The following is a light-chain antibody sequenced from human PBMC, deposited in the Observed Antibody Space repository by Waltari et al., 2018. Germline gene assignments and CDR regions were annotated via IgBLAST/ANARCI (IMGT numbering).Light chain of an antibody. V-gene: IGLV1-47*01. CDR3: AAWDDSLSGYVV. CDR1: SSTIGRNY. CDR2: RNN. Sequence: QSVLTQPPSASGTPRQRVTIPCSGSSSTIGRNYVYWYQQLPGTAPKLLIYRNNQRPSGVPDRFSGSKSGTSASLAISGLRSEDEADYYCAAWDDSLSGYVVFGGGTKLTVL. J-gene: IGLJ2*01.